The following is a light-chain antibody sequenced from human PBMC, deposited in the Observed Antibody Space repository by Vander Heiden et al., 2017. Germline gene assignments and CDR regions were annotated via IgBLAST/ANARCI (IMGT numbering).Light chain of an antibody. CDR1: QGISSY. J-gene: IGKJ4*01. CDR3: QQYYSYPLT. V-gene: IGKV1-8*01. CDR2: AAS. Sequence: AIRITQSPSSLSASTGDRVTITCRASQGISSYLAWYQQKPGKAPKLLIYAASTSQSGVPSRFSGSGSGADFTLTISCLQSEDFATYYCQQYYSYPLTFGGGTKVEIK.